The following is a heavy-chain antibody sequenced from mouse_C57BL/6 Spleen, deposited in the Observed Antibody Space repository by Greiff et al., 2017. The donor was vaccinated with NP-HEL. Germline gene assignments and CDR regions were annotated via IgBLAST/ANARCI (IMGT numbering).Heavy chain of an antibody. J-gene: IGHJ2*01. CDR3: ASPTVVASDY. Sequence: QVQLQQSGAELVKPGASVKLSCKASGYTFTSYWMHWVKQRPGQGLEWIGMIHPNSGSTNYNEKFKSKATLTVDKSSSTAYMQLSSLTSEDSAVYYCASPTVVASDYWGQGTTLTVSS. V-gene: IGHV1-64*01. CDR1: GYTFTSYW. D-gene: IGHD1-1*01. CDR2: IHPNSGST.